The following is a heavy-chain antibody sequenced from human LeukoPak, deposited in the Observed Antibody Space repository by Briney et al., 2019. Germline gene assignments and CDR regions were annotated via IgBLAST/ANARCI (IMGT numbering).Heavy chain of an antibody. Sequence: PGGSLRLSCAASGFTFSANSMTWVRQAPGKGLEWVSSISSGSSYINYADSVKGRFTISRDNAKNSLYLQMNSLRAEDTAVYYCARDRGQQPSDYWGQGTLVTVSS. CDR3: ARDRGQQPSDY. V-gene: IGHV3-21*01. D-gene: IGHD6-13*01. CDR2: ISSGSSYI. CDR1: GFTFSANS. J-gene: IGHJ4*02.